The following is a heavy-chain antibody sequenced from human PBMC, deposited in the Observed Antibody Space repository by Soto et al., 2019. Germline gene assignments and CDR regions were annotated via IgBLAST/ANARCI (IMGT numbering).Heavy chain of an antibody. V-gene: IGHV1-18*01. CDR1: GYTFTSYG. CDR3: AREWGRSFGVVIIREYYFDY. D-gene: IGHD3-3*01. CDR2: ISAYNGNT. J-gene: IGHJ4*02. Sequence: ASVKVSCKASGYTFTSYGISWVRQAPGQGLEWMGWISAYNGNTNYAQKLQGRVTMTTDTSTSTAYMELRSLRSDDTAVYYCAREWGRSFGVVIIREYYFDYWGQGTLVTVSS.